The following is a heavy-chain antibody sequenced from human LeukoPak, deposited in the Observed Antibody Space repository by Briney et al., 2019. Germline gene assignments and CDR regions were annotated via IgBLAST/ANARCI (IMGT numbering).Heavy chain of an antibody. J-gene: IGHJ4*02. Sequence: ASVKVSCKASGYTFTGYYMHWVRQAPGQGLEWKGWINPNSGGTNYAQKFQGRVTMTRDTSISTAYMELSRLRSDDTAVYYCARRARYSSSWYLLDYWGQGTLVTVSS. CDR3: ARRARYSSSWYLLDY. CDR1: GYTFTGYY. D-gene: IGHD6-13*01. CDR2: INPNSGGT. V-gene: IGHV1-2*02.